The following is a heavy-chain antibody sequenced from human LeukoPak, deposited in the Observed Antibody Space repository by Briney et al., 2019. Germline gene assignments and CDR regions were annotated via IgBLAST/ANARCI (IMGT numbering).Heavy chain of an antibody. J-gene: IGHJ4*02. V-gene: IGHV1-18*01. Sequence: ASVKVSCKASGYTFTSYGISWVRQAPGQGLEWMGWISAYNGNTNYAQKLQGRVTMTTDTSTSTAYMELSSLRSEDTAVYYCARSARERLWFGELYFDYWGQGTLVTVSS. CDR2: ISAYNGNT. CDR3: ARSARERLWFGELYFDY. CDR1: GYTFTSYG. D-gene: IGHD3-10*01.